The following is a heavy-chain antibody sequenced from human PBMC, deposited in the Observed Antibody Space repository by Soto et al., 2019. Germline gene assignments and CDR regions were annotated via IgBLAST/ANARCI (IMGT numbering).Heavy chain of an antibody. J-gene: IGHJ6*02. CDR1: GGTFSTHA. Sequence: QVQLVQSGAEVKKPGSSVKVSCEASGGTFSTHAINWVRQAPGQGLEWMGGITPMFGRATYAQKFQGRVWLTPDEPTSTVYMDLSSLRSEDTAVYYCAREATLFDYTSSHYGMEVWGQGTGVTVSS. CDR3: AREATLFDYTSSHYGMEV. CDR2: ITPMFGRA. D-gene: IGHD6-6*01. V-gene: IGHV1-69*01.